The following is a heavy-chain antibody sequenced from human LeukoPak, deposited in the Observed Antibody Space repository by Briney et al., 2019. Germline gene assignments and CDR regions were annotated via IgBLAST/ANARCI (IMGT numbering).Heavy chain of an antibody. CDR3: ARPNRGWYNY. V-gene: IGHV4-34*01. Sequence: SETLSLTCAVYGGSFSGYYWSWIRQPPGKGLEWIGEINHSGSTNYNPSLKSRVTISVDTSKNQFSLKLSSVTAADTAVYYCARPNRGWYNYWGQGTLVTVSS. D-gene: IGHD6-19*01. CDR1: GGSFSGYY. CDR2: INHSGST. J-gene: IGHJ4*02.